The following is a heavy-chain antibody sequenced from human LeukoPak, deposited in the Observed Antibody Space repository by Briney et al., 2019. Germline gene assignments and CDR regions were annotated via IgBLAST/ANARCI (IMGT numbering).Heavy chain of an antibody. CDR1: GFTFSSYW. Sequence: GGSLILSCAASGFTFSSYWMTWVRQAPGKGLEWVANIKQDGSEKYYVDSVKGRFTIFRDNAKNSVYLQMNSLRAEDTAVYYCARDTRWGGEDFGFWGQGTLVTVSS. V-gene: IGHV3-7*04. J-gene: IGHJ4*02. CDR3: ARDTRWGGEDFGF. CDR2: IKQDGSEK. D-gene: IGHD2-2*01.